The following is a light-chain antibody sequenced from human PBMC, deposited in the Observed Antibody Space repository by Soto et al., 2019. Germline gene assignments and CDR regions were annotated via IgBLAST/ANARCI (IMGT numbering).Light chain of an antibody. J-gene: IGKJ3*01. CDR3: QQYGSAPFT. V-gene: IGKV3-20*01. CDR1: QSVGSS. Sequence: EIVMTQSPATLPASPGERATLSCRASQSVGSSLAWYQQKPGQTPRLLIYDASSRATGIPDRISGSGSGTDFTLTISRLEPEDFAVYYCQQYGSAPFTFGPGTKVDIK. CDR2: DAS.